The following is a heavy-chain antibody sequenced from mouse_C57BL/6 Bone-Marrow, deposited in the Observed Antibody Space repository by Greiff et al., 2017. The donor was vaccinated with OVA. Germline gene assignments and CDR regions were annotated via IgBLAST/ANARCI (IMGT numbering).Heavy chain of an antibody. CDR3: ARRSKFDYAMEY. Sequence: QVQLQQSGAELVKPGASVKMSCKASGYTFTTYPIEWMKQSHGKCLEWIGNFPPYHDDTKYNEKFKGTATLPVDNSSSPVYLDLSRLTSDDSAVYYRARRSKFDYAMEYWGQGTSVTVSS. J-gene: IGHJ4*01. D-gene: IGHD1-1*01. CDR2: FPPYHDDT. V-gene: IGHV1-47*01. CDR1: GYTFTTYP.